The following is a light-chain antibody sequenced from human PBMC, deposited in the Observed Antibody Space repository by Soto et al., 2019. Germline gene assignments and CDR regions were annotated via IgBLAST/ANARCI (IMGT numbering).Light chain of an antibody. J-gene: IGLJ2*01. CDR1: SSNIGNNYV. CDR2: GAT. CDR3: QSYDSGLSGAL. Sequence: QSVLTQSPSVSAAPGQQVTISCSGSSSNIGNNYVSWYQQLPGTAPKLLIYGATHRPSGVPERFSGSRSGSSASLTITGLQAEDESFYHCQSYDSGLSGALFGGGTKLTVL. V-gene: IGLV1-40*01.